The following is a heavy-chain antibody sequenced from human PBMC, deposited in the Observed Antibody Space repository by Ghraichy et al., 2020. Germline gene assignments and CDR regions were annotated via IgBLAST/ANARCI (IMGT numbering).Heavy chain of an antibody. CDR1: GFTFSRYS. CDR3: ANFSSSWHWDYYFDY. V-gene: IGHV3-21*01. CDR2: ISSSSSYI. J-gene: IGHJ4*02. Sequence: GESLNISCAASGFTFSRYSMNWVRQAPGKGLEWVSSISSSSSYIHYADSVKGRFTISRDNAKNSLYLQMNSLRAEDTAVYYCANFSSSWHWDYYFDYWGQGALVTVSS. D-gene: IGHD6-13*01.